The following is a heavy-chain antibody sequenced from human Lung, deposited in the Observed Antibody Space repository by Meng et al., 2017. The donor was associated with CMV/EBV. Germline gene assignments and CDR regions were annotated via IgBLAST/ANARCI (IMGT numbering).Heavy chain of an antibody. J-gene: IGHJ4*02. D-gene: IGHD2/OR15-2a*01. CDR1: GFDVGAFG. CDR3: AKRNMWHFDY. V-gene: IGHV3-30*18. Sequence: SLFCAGSGFDVGAFGIAWVRQGPGKGLEWVALLSSDGRNSFYSASVKGRFAISRDNSQKTVHLQMNSLESEDTAVYYCAKRNMWHFDYWGQGTLVTAPQ. CDR2: LSSDGRNS.